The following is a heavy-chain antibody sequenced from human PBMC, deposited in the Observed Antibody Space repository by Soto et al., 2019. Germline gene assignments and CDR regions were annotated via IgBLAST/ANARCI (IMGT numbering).Heavy chain of an antibody. CDR2: INHSGST. J-gene: IGHJ6*02. D-gene: IGHD3-10*01. Sequence: SETLSLTCAVYGGPFSGYYWSWIRQPPGKGLEWIGEINHSGSTNYNPSLKSRVTISVDTSKNQFSLKLSSVTAADTAVYYCARGLNYYGSGSYYFYYYHHGMDVWGQGTTVTVSS. CDR1: GGPFSGYY. V-gene: IGHV4-34*01. CDR3: ARGLNYYGSGSYYFYYYHHGMDV.